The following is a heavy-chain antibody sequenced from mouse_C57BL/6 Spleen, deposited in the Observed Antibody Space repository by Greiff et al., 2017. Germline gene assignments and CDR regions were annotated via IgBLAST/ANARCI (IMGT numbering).Heavy chain of an antibody. CDR1: GYAFTNYL. V-gene: IGHV1-54*01. Sequence: QVQLQQSGAELVRPGTSVKVSCKASGYAFTNYLIEWVKQRPGQGLEWIGVINPGSGGTNYNEKFKGKATLTADKSSSTAYMQLSSLTSEDSAVYFGARFPYSYYGSSMFDDWGKGTTLTVSS. CDR3: ARFPYSYYGSSMFDD. D-gene: IGHD1-1*01. CDR2: INPGSGGT. J-gene: IGHJ2*01.